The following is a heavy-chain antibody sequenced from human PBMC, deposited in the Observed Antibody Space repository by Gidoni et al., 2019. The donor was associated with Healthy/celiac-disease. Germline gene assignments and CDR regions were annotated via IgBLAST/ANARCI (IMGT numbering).Heavy chain of an antibody. V-gene: IGHV4-4*02. Sequence: QVQLQESGPGLVKPSGTLSLTCAVSGGSISSSNWWSWVRQPPGKGLEWIGEIYHSGSTNYNPSLKSRVTISVDKSKNQFSLKLSSVTAADTAVYYCARGALAAAGTAAAGYYYMDVWGKGTTVTVSS. CDR1: GGSISSSNW. J-gene: IGHJ6*03. CDR2: IYHSGST. CDR3: ARGALAAAGTAAAGYYYMDV. D-gene: IGHD6-13*01.